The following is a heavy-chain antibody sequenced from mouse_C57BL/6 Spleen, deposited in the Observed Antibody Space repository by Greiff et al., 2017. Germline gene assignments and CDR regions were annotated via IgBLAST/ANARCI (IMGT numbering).Heavy chain of an antibody. CDR1: GYTFTSSG. V-gene: IGHV1-81*01. CDR2: IYPRSGNT. CDR3: ARRISYYYGSSYDGFAY. D-gene: IGHD1-1*01. Sequence: VQLQQSGAELARPGASVKLSCKASGYTFTSSGISWVKQRTGQGLEWIGEIYPRSGNTYYNEKFKGKATLTADKASSTAYMELRSLTSEDSAVYFCARRISYYYGSSYDGFAYWGQGTLVTVAA. J-gene: IGHJ3*01.